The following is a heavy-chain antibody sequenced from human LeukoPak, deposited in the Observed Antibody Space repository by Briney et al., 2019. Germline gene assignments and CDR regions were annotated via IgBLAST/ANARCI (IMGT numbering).Heavy chain of an antibody. CDR2: ITPNSGGT. V-gene: IGHV1-2*06. J-gene: IGHJ4*02. D-gene: IGHD3-10*01. CDR3: ARVGSVGSGSYYGY. Sequence: ASVKVSCKASGYTFTGYYMHWVRQASGKGLECMAQITPNSGGTNYAQKFQGRVTMTRDTSISTAYMELSRLRSDDTAVYYCARVGSVGSGSYYGYWGQGTLVTVSS. CDR1: GYTFTGYY.